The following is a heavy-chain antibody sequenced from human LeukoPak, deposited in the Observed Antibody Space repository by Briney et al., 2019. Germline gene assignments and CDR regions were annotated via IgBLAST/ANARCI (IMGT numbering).Heavy chain of an antibody. CDR1: GGSISSYY. CDR2: IYYSGST. D-gene: IGHD2-15*01. J-gene: IGHJ3*02. CDR3: AREYCSGGSCYSVAFDI. Sequence: SETLSLTCTVSGGSISSYYWSWIRQPPGKGLEWIGYIYYSGSTNYNPSLKSRVTILVDTSKNQFSLKLSSVTAADTAVYYCAREYCSGGSCYSVAFDIWGQGTMVTVSS. V-gene: IGHV4-59*01.